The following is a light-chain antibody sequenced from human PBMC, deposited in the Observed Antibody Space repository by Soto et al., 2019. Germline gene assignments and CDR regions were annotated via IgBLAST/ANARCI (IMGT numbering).Light chain of an antibody. CDR1: SSDVGGDNY. CDR3: GSLKV. CDR2: EVT. J-gene: IGLJ2*01. Sequence: QSVLTQPPSASGSPGPSVTISCTGTSSDVGGDNYVSWYQHHPGKTPKLMIYEVTKRTSGVPDRFSGSKSGNTASLTVSGLQVEDEADYYCGSLKVFGGGTKLTVL. V-gene: IGLV2-8*01.